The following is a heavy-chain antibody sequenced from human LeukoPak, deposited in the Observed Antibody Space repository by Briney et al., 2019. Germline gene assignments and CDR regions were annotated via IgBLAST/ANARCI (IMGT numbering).Heavy chain of an antibody. J-gene: IGHJ4*02. D-gene: IGHD2-15*01. V-gene: IGHV3-23*01. CDR1: GFPFNKAW. CDR3: AKGSGSSRPYYFDY. CDR2: ITGSGGST. Sequence: GGSLRLSCAVFGSGFPFNKAWMSWVRQAPGKGLEWVSAITGSGGSTYYADSVKGRFTISRDNSKDTLYLQMNSLRAEDTAVYYCAKGSGSSRPYYFDYWGQGTLVTVSS.